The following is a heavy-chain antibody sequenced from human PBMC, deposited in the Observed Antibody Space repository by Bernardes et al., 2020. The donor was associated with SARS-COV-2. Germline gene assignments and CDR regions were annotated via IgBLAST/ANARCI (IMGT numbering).Heavy chain of an antibody. CDR3: ARLLDSSSWYYLGD. D-gene: IGHD6-13*01. Sequence: SETLSLTCTVSGGSISSSSYYWGWIRQPPGKGLEWIGSIYYSGSTYYNPSLKSRVTISVDTSKNQFSLKLSSVTAADTAVYYCARLLDSSSWYYLGDWGQGTLVTVSS. CDR1: GGSISSSSYY. V-gene: IGHV4-39*01. CDR2: IYYSGST. J-gene: IGHJ4*02.